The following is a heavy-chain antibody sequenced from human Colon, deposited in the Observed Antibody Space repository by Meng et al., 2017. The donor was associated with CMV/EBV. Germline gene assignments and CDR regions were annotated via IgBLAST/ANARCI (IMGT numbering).Heavy chain of an antibody. J-gene: IGHJ4*02. Sequence: GGSLRLSCAASGFSVTSNYMTWVRQAPGKGLEWVSFIRNDGSTTYTASVQGRFTISRDNSKNTVYLQMNSLRAEDTALYYCARACRQVSNCYLDSWSQGTQVTVSS. CDR2: IRNDGST. CDR1: GFSVTSNY. V-gene: IGHV3-53*01. CDR3: ARACRQVSNCYLDS. D-gene: IGHD4-11*01.